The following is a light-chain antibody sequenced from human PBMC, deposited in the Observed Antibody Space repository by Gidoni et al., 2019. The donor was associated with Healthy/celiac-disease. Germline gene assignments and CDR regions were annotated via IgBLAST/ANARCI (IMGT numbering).Light chain of an antibody. V-gene: IGLV3-19*01. J-gene: IGLJ2*01. CDR3: NSRDSSGNHVV. CDR1: SLRSYY. CDR2: GKT. Sequence: SSELPQDPAVSVALGPTVRITCQGDSLRSYYANWYQQKPAQAPVLVIYGKTNRPSGIPDRFSGSSSGNTASLTITGAQAEDEADYYCNSRDSSGNHVVFGGGTKLTVL.